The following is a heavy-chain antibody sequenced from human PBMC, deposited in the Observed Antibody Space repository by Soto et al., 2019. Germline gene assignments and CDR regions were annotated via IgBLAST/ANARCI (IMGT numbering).Heavy chain of an antibody. Sequence: SETLSLTCAVSGVSINSNDFWGWIRQPPGKGLEWIGYIYYSGSTYYNPSLKSRVTISVDTSKNQFSLKLSSVTAADTAVYYCARDPIYCGGDCTDYWGQGTLVTVSS. CDR1: GVSINSNDF. CDR2: IYYSGST. CDR3: ARDPIYCGGDCTDY. D-gene: IGHD2-21*02. V-gene: IGHV4-28*03. J-gene: IGHJ4*02.